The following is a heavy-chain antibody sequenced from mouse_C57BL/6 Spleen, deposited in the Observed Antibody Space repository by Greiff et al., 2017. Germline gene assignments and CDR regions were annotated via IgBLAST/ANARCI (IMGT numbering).Heavy chain of an antibody. D-gene: IGHD2-1*01. Sequence: EVKLVESGGGLVQPKGSLKLSCAASGFSFNTYAMNWVRQAPGKGLEWVARIRSKSNNYATYYADSVKDRFTISRDDSESMLYLQMNNLKTEDTAMYYCVRLGNPFTAMDYWGQGTSVTVSS. CDR3: VRLGNPFTAMDY. V-gene: IGHV10-1*01. CDR1: GFSFNTYA. CDR2: IRSKSNNYAT. J-gene: IGHJ4*01.